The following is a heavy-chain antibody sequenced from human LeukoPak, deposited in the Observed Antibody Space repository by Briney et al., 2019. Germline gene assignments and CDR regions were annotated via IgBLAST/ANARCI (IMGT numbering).Heavy chain of an antibody. Sequence: SVKVSCKASGGTFRSYAINWVRQAPGQGLEWMGGIIPMFGTANYAQKFQGRVTITADESTSTAYMELSSLRSEDTAVYYCARDDKGSWYPSFAYWGQGTLVTVSS. D-gene: IGHD6-13*01. CDR1: GGTFRSYA. CDR2: IIPMFGTA. CDR3: ARDDKGSWYPSFAY. V-gene: IGHV1-69*13. J-gene: IGHJ4*02.